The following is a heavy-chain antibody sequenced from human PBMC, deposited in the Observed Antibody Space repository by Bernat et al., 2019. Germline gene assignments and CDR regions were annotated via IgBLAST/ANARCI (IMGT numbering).Heavy chain of an antibody. D-gene: IGHD3-3*01. CDR1: GGSISSNY. CDR3: AREAYYDFWSGSYGTFDY. J-gene: IGHJ4*02. CDR2: IYYSGST. V-gene: IGHV4-59*01. Sequence: QVQLQESGPGLVKPSETLSLTCTVSGGSISSNYWSWIRQPPGKGLEWNGYIYYSGSTNYNPSLKSRVTISVDTSKNQFSLKLSSVTAADTAVYYCAREAYYDFWSGSYGTFDYWGQGTLVTVSS.